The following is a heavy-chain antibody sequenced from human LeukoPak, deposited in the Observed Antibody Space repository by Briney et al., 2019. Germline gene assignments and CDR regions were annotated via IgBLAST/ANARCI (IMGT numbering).Heavy chain of an antibody. CDR3: AGNYGPYYFDY. CDR1: GFTFSNYG. Sequence: PGGSLRLSCAASGFTFSNYGMHWGRQAPSKGLEWVADIWYDGSNKYYADSVKGRFTISRDNSKNTLYLQMNSLRAEDTAVYYCAGNYGPYYFDYWGQGTLVTVSS. V-gene: IGHV3-33*01. D-gene: IGHD3-10*01. J-gene: IGHJ4*02. CDR2: IWYDGSNK.